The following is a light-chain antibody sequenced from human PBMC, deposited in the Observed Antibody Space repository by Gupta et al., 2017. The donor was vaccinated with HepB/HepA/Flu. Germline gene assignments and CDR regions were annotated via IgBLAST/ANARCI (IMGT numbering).Light chain of an antibody. Sequence: QSALTHPPSASGSPGRSVMISWTGTSIDVGGYKYVSLFQHHPGRAPKLLIFEVYNLPSGVPARFSGSKSGNTASLTVSRLQPEDEADYYCAPHASGDIGLFGGGTKLTVL. CDR2: EVY. CDR3: APHASGDIGL. CDR1: SIDVGGYKY. V-gene: IGLV2-8*01. J-gene: IGLJ2*01.